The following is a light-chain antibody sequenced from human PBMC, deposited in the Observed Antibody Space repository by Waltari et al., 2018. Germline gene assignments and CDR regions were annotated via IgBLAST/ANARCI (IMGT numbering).Light chain of an antibody. CDR3: AAWDDSLNGAV. V-gene: IGLV1-44*01. Sequence: QSVLTQPPSASGTPGQRVTISCSGSSSNIGRNTVTWYQQLPGKAPKLLIHTNNQRPYGVPDRFSGAKSGTSASLAISGLQSEDETDYYCAAWDDSLNGAVFGGGTKLTVL. J-gene: IGLJ2*01. CDR2: TNN. CDR1: SSNIGRNT.